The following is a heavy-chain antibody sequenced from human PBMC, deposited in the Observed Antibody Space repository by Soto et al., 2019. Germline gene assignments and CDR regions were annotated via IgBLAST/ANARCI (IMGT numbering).Heavy chain of an antibody. CDR2: IYNSGS. V-gene: IGHV4-59*08. CDR1: GASISGHF. CDR3: AINADV. Sequence: QVQLQESGPGLVKPSETLSLTCTVSGASISGHFWSWIRQPPGKGLEWIAYIYNSGSSYNPSLKSRVTISVDTSKNQLSLKLSSGIAADSAVYYCAINADVWGQGTTVTVSS. J-gene: IGHJ6*02.